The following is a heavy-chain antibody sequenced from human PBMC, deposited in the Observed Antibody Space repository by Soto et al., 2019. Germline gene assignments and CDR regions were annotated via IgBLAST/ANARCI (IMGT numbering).Heavy chain of an antibody. Sequence: GGALRLSCGASGFTFSSYGMHWGRQAPGKGLEWVAVISYDGSNKYYADSVKGRFTISRDNSKNTLYLQMNSLRAEDTAVYYCAKEGMDYFGYWGQGTLVTVSS. V-gene: IGHV3-30*18. CDR1: GFTFSSYG. J-gene: IGHJ4*02. D-gene: IGHD1-20*01. CDR2: ISYDGSNK. CDR3: AKEGMDYFGY.